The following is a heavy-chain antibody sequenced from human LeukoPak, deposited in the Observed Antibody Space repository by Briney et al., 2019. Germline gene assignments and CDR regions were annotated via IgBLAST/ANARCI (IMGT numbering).Heavy chain of an antibody. Sequence: ASVKVSCKASGYTFTVYYIHWMRQAPRQGLEWMGWINPNSGGTNYAQRFQGRVAMTRDTSISTAYMELTRLRSDDTAVYYCARDESSSWYGFDYWGQGTLVTVSS. CDR1: GYTFTVYY. V-gene: IGHV1-2*02. D-gene: IGHD6-13*01. CDR2: INPNSGGT. J-gene: IGHJ4*02. CDR3: ARDESSSWYGFDY.